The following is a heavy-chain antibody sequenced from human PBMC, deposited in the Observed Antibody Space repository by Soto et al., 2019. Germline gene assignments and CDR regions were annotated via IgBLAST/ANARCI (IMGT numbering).Heavy chain of an antibody. CDR1: GGTFSMYA. CDR3: AREYSSGWQYFDY. D-gene: IGHD6-19*01. J-gene: IGHJ4*02. V-gene: IGHV1-69*13. CDR2: IIPIFGTA. Sequence: VKVSCKASGGTFSMYAISGVGQSRGQGRDWMGGIIPIFGTANYAQKFQGRVTITADESTSTAYMELSSLRSEDTAVYYCAREYSSGWQYFDYWGQGTLVTVSS.